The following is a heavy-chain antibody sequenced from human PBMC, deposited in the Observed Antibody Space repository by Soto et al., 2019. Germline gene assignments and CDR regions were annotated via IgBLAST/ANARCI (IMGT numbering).Heavy chain of an antibody. CDR2: INPSSGST. Sequence: ASVKVSCKASGYTFTNYYIHWLRQAPGQGLEWMGLINPSSGSTTYAQKFRGRVTMTRDTSTSTVYMDLSSLRSEDTAMYYCARFPAAAGDYYYGMDVWGKGTTVTSPQ. D-gene: IGHD6-13*01. V-gene: IGHV1-46*01. CDR1: GYTFTNYY. J-gene: IGHJ6*04. CDR3: ARFPAAAGDYYYGMDV.